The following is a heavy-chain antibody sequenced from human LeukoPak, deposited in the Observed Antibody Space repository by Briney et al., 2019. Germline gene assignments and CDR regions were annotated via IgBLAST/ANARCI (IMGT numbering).Heavy chain of an antibody. CDR2: IRYSGSRK. Sequence: TGGSLRLSCVASGFVFDNYGMDWVRQAPGLGLEWVAFIRYSGSRKYYADSVKGRFTISRDNSRGTLYLQMNSLRADDTAVYYCVRDWGYYGSGSYIFDYWGQGTLVTVSS. D-gene: IGHD3-10*01. V-gene: IGHV3-30*02. CDR1: GFVFDNYG. CDR3: VRDWGYYGSGSYIFDY. J-gene: IGHJ4*02.